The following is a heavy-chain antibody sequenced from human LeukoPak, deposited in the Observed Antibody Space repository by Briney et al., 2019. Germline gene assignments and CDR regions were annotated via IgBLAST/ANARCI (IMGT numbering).Heavy chain of an antibody. J-gene: IGHJ4*02. CDR2: INHSGSS. V-gene: IGHV4-34*01. CDR3: ARAYYYDTSAKND. D-gene: IGHD3-22*01. CDR1: GGSFSGYY. Sequence: PSETLSLTCAVYGGSFSGYYWNWIRQPPGKGLEWIAEINHSGSSNYNPSLKTRVTISVDTSKNQFSLKLSSVTAADTAVYYCARAYYYDTSAKNDWGQGTLVTVSS.